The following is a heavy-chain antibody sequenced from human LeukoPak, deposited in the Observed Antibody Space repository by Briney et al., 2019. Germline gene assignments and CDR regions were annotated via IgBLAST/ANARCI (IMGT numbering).Heavy chain of an antibody. J-gene: IGHJ4*02. Sequence: SETLSLTCAXSGGSFSGYXXXXXXXSPXXXXEXIGEINHSGSTNYNTSLKSRVTIXXXTXXNQFSLKLSSVTAADTAVYYCARAGGWYFDYWGQGTLVTVSS. CDR2: INHSGST. CDR1: GGSFSGYX. V-gene: IGHV4-34*01. CDR3: ARAGGWYFDY. D-gene: IGHD6-19*01.